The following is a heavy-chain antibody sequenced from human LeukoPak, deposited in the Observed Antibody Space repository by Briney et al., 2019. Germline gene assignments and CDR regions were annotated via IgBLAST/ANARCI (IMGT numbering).Heavy chain of an antibody. Sequence: GGSLRLSCAASGFTFSSYAMSWVRQAPGKGLEWVSVISGSGGSTYYADSVKGRFTISRDNSKNTLYLQMNSLRAEDTAVYYCAKADGYNSAFDIWGQGTMVTVSS. J-gene: IGHJ3*02. CDR3: AKADGYNSAFDI. CDR2: ISGSGGST. D-gene: IGHD5-24*01. CDR1: GFTFSSYA. V-gene: IGHV3-23*01.